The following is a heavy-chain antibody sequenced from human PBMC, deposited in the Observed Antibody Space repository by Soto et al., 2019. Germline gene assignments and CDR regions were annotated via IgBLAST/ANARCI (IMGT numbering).Heavy chain of an antibody. D-gene: IGHD3-10*01. CDR3: AAGGSGSYYPDYYYYYMDV. Sequence: SVKVSCKASGFTFTSSAMQWVRQARGQRLEWIGWIVVGSGNTNYAQKFQERVTITRDISTSTAYMELSSLRSEDTAVYYCAAGGSGSYYPDYYYYYMDVWGKGTTVTVSS. CDR1: GFTFTSSA. CDR2: IVVGSGNT. V-gene: IGHV1-58*02. J-gene: IGHJ6*03.